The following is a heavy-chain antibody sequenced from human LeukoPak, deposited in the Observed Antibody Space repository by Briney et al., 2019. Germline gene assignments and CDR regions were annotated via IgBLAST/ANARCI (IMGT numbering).Heavy chain of an antibody. CDR1: GDSISTGGYD. V-gene: IGHV4-31*03. J-gene: IGHJ3*02. CDR3: ARGADRAFDI. Sequence: SETLSLTCTVSGDSISTGGYDWSWIRQHPGKGLEWIGHIDDSDNTYYTPSLRSRVTISIDTSKNQFSLKLSSVTAADTAVYYCARGADRAFDIWGQGTMVTVSS. CDR2: IDDSDNT. D-gene: IGHD3-16*01.